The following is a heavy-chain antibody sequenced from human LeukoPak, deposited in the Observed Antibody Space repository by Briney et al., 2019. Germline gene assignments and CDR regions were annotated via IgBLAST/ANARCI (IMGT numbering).Heavy chain of an antibody. V-gene: IGHV3-23*01. CDR2: ISGSGGST. CDR3: ARASRLQGFYYYYMDV. J-gene: IGHJ6*03. D-gene: IGHD5-18*01. Sequence: GGSLRLSCAASGFTFSSYGMSWVRQAPGKGLEWVSAISGSGGSTYYADSVKGRFTFSRDNSKNTLYLQMNSLRAEDTAVYYCARASRLQGFYYYYMDVWGKGTTVTISS. CDR1: GFTFSSYG.